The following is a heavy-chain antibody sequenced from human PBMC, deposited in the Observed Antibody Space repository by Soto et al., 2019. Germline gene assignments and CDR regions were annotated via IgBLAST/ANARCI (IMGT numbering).Heavy chain of an antibody. CDR2: ISGSGGST. CDR1: GFTFSSYA. J-gene: IGHJ5*01. Sequence: GGSLRLSCAASGFTFSSYAMSWVRQAPGKGLEWVSAISGSGGSTYYADSVKGRFTISRDNSKNTLYLQMNSLRAEDTAFYYCAKGSTITIFGVVIRLDSWGQGTLVTVSS. V-gene: IGHV3-23*01. D-gene: IGHD3-3*01. CDR3: AKGSTITIFGVVIRLDS.